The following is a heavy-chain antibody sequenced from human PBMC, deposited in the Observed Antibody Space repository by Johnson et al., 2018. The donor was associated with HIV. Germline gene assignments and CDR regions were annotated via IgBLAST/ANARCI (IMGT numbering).Heavy chain of an antibody. Sequence: QVQLVESGGGVVQPGRSLRLSCAASGFTFSSYAMHWVRQAPGKGLEWVAAIWYDGSNKSYADSVKGRFTISRDNSKNTLYLQMNSLRAEDTAVYYCAKEQSVVVIGIGAFDIWGQGTMVTVSS. J-gene: IGHJ3*02. CDR2: IWYDGSNK. CDR1: GFTFSSYA. CDR3: AKEQSVVVIGIGAFDI. D-gene: IGHD3-22*01. V-gene: IGHV3-30*04.